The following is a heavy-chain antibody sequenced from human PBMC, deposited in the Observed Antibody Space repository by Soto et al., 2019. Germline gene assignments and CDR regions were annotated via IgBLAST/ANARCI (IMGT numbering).Heavy chain of an antibody. CDR2: IYYSGST. J-gene: IGHJ4*02. V-gene: IGHV4-59*08. Sequence: SETLSLTCTVSGGSISSYYWSWIRQPPGKGLEWIGYIYYSGSTNYNPSLKSRVTISVDTSKNQFSLKLSSVTAADMAVYYCARGPGYYFDYWGQGTLVTVSS. CDR1: GGSISSYY. CDR3: ARGPGYYFDY.